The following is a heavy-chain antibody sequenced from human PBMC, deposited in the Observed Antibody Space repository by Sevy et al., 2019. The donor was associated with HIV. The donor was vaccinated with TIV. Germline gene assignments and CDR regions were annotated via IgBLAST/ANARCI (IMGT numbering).Heavy chain of an antibody. J-gene: IGHJ6*02. Sequence: SETLSLTCTVSGGSISSSSYYWAWIRQSPGKGLEWIGSIYYTGTTHSNPSLKSRVTISKDISKNQFFLRLRSVTVADTAMYFCARPNSMASYTLDVWGQGTTVTVSS. D-gene: IGHD3-10*01. CDR1: GGSISSSSYY. V-gene: IGHV4-39*01. CDR2: IYYTGTT. CDR3: ARPNSMASYTLDV.